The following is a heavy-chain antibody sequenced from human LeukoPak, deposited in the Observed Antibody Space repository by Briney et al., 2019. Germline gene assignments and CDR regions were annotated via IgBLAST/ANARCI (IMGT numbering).Heavy chain of an antibody. V-gene: IGHV1-8*03. D-gene: IGHD2-15*01. CDR1: GYTFTSYD. J-gene: IGHJ3*02. CDR3: ARGPLGSRWWYAFDI. CDR2: MNPNSGNT. Sequence: ASVKVSCKASGYTFTSYDINWVRRATGQGLEWMGWMNPNSGNTGYAQKFQGRVTITRNTSISTAYMELSSLRSEDTAVYYCARGPLGSRWWYAFDIWGQGTMVTVSS.